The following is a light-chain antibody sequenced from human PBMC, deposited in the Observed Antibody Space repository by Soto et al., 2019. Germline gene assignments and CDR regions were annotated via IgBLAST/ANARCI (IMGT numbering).Light chain of an antibody. Sequence: EIAMTQSPATLSVSPGERATLSCRASQSVYSNLAWYQQKPGQTPRLLIYGASTRATGIPARFSGSGSGTEFTLTISSLQSEDFAVYFCQHYNRWPQTFGQGTKV. CDR2: GAS. CDR3: QHYNRWPQT. V-gene: IGKV3-15*01. CDR1: QSVYSN. J-gene: IGKJ1*01.